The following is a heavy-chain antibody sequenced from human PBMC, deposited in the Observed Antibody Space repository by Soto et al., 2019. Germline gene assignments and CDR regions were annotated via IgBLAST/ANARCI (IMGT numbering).Heavy chain of an antibody. CDR1: GYTFTSYD. V-gene: IGHV1-8*01. CDR3: ARGLGYCSGGSCYSGTDFDY. J-gene: IGHJ4*02. CDR2: MNPNSGNT. Sequence: GASVKVSCKASGYTFTSYDINWVRQATGQGLEWMGWMNPNSGNTGYAQKFQGRVTMTRNTSISTAYMELSSLRSEDTAVYYCARGLGYCSGGSCYSGTDFDYWGQGTLVTVSS. D-gene: IGHD2-15*01.